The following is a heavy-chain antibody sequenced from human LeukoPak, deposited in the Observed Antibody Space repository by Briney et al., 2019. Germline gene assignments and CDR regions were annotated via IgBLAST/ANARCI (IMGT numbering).Heavy chain of an antibody. CDR3: ARVGGWYHWFDP. J-gene: IGHJ5*02. Sequence: SETLSLTCAVYGGSFSGYYWSWIRQPPGKGLEWIGEINHSGSTNYNPSLKSRVTISVDTSKNQFSLKLSSVTAADTAVYYCARVGGWYHWFDPWGQGTLVTISP. CDR1: GGSFSGYY. CDR2: INHSGST. V-gene: IGHV4-34*01. D-gene: IGHD6-19*01.